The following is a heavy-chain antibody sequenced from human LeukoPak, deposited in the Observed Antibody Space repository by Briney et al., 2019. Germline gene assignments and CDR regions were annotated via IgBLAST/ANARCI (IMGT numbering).Heavy chain of an antibody. V-gene: IGHV4-59*12. CDR1: GGSISSDY. CDR2: IYYSGGT. CDR3: ARDGIAVSGNFDY. Sequence: SETLSLTCTVSGGSISSDYWSWIRQPPGKGLEWIGYIYYSGGTNYNPSLKSRVTISVDTSKNQFSLMLSSVTAADTAVYYCARDGIAVSGNFDYWGQGALVTVSS. J-gene: IGHJ4*02. D-gene: IGHD6-19*01.